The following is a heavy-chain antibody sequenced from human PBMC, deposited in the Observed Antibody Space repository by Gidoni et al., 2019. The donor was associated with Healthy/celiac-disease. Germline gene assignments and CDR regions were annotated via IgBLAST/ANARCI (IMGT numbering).Heavy chain of an antibody. V-gene: IGHV4-39*01. CDR3: ASPYYDFWSGYVPVAFDI. CDR2: IYYSGST. CDR1: GGSISSSCYY. D-gene: IGHD3-3*01. Sequence: QLQLQESGPGLVKPSETLSLTCTVSGGSISSSCYYWGWIRQPPGKGLEWIGSIYYSGSTYYNPSLKSRVTISVDTSKNQFSLKLSSVTAADTAVYYCASPYYDFWSGYVPVAFDIWGQGTMVTVSS. J-gene: IGHJ3*02.